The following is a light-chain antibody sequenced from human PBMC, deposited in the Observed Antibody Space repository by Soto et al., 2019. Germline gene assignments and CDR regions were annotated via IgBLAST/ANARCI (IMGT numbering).Light chain of an antibody. Sequence: DIQMTQSPSSLSASVEXRVTITCRASQSISSHLNWYQQKPGKAPKLLIFAASSLQSGVPSRFSGSRSGPDFTLTISSLQPEDFATYYCQQSYSSPPTFGQGTKVDIK. CDR2: AAS. CDR1: QSISSH. CDR3: QQSYSSPPT. J-gene: IGKJ1*01. V-gene: IGKV1-39*01.